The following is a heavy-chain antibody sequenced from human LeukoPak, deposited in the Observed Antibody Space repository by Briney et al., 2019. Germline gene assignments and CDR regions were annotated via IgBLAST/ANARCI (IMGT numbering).Heavy chain of an antibody. D-gene: IGHD3-10*01. Sequence: GGSLRLSCAASGFTCSTYGMDWVRQAPGKGLEWVSGIVGSGGTTYYADYVKGRFTISRDNSKNTLYLQMNSLQGDDTAVYYCAKDSAFYYIDVWGKGTTVIISS. CDR3: AKDSAFYYIDV. V-gene: IGHV3-23*01. CDR2: IVGSGGTT. J-gene: IGHJ6*03. CDR1: GFTCSTYG.